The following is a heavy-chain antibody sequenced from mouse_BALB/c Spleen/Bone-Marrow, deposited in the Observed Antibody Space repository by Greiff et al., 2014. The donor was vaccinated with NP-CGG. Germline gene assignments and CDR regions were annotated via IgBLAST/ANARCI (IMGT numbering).Heavy chain of an antibody. Sequence: VQLQQSGAELVKPGTSVKSSCKASGDTFTTYYMYWVKQRPGQGLEWIGEINPNNGGTNFKEKFKSKATLTVDKSSSTAYMQLSSRTSEDSAVYYCTRGRTWDFDYWGQGTTLTVSS. D-gene: IGHD4-1*01. CDR3: TRGRTWDFDY. V-gene: IGHV1S81*02. J-gene: IGHJ2*01. CDR2: INPNNGGT. CDR1: GDTFTTYY.